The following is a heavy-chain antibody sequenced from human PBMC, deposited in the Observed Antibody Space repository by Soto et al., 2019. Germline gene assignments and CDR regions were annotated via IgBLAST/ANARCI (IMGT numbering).Heavy chain of an antibody. CDR2: IYYSGST. D-gene: IGHD5-12*01. Sequence: QVQLQESGPGLVKPSQTLSLTCTVSGGSISSGDYYWSWIRQPPGKGLEWIGYIYYSGSTYYNPSLKSRVTSSVDTSQNQFSLNLSSVTAADTAVYYCARGSRDGYKHRVLGAFDIWGQGTMVTVSS. V-gene: IGHV4-30-4*01. CDR1: GGSISSGDYY. CDR3: ARGSRDGYKHRVLGAFDI. J-gene: IGHJ3*02.